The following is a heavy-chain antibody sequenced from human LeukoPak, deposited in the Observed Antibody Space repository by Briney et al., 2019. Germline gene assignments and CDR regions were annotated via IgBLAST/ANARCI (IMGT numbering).Heavy chain of an antibody. CDR1: GGTFSSYA. D-gene: IGHD2-2*01. CDR2: IIPIFGTA. V-gene: IGHV1-69*13. J-gene: IGHJ6*03. CDR3: ARATQHCSSTSCYGRDYYYYYYMDV. Sequence: SVKVSCKASGGTFSSYAISWVRQAPGQGLEWIGGIIPIFGTANYAQKFRGRVTITADESTSTAYMELSSLRSEDTAVYYCARATQHCSSTSCYGRDYYYYYYMDVWGKGTTVTVSS.